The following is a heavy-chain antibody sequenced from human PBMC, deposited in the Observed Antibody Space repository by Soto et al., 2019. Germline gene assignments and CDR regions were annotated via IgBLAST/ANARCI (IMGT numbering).Heavy chain of an antibody. CDR1: CYTFTSYG. V-gene: IGHV1-18*01. Sequence: ASGKVSSKAPCYTFTSYGISWVRPAPGQGLEWMGWISAYNGNTNYAQKLQGRVTMTTDTSTSTAYMVLRRLRSDDTAVYYCAREYSVFFFYRCSDYRDLHSFPARRSSDL. D-gene: IGHD6-25*01. J-gene: IGHJ2*01. CDR3: AREYSVFFFYRCSDYRDLHSFPARRSSDL. CDR2: ISAYNGNT.